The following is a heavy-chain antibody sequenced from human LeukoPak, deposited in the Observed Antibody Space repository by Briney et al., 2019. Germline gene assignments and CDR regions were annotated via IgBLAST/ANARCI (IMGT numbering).Heavy chain of an antibody. CDR2: IKSDGKT. J-gene: IGHJ1*01. CDR3: ARAPSEVGGYYPEYFRH. CDR1: AFTFSRYW. Sequence: QSGGSLRLSCEASAFTFSRYWMHWVRQAPGKGLVWVSRIKSDGKTNYADSVKGRFTISRDNAKNTVSLQMDSLRAEDTGVYYCARAPSEVGGYYPEYFRHWGQGTLVTVSS. D-gene: IGHD3-22*01. V-gene: IGHV3-74*01.